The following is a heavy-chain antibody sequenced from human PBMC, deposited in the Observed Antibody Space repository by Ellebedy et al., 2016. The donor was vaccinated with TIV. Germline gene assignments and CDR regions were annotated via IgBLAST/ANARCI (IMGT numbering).Heavy chain of an antibody. D-gene: IGHD6-19*01. J-gene: IGHJ5*02. CDR3: ARIVFRAVAGTRWFDP. CDR1: GYTFTNYG. V-gene: IGHV1-18*04. Sequence: AASVKVSCKASGYTFTNYGINWVRQAPGQGLEWMGWISTHNGYTNYAKHLQGRVIMTTDTSTSTAYMELTSLRSDDTAVYFCARIVFRAVAGTRWFDPWGQGTLVTVSS. CDR2: ISTHNGYT.